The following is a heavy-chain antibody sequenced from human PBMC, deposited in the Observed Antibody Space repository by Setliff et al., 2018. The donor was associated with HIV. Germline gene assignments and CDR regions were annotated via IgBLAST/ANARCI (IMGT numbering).Heavy chain of an antibody. Sequence: GGSLRLSCAASEFTVSTNYMTWVRQAPGRGLEWVSVVFGGGATYYADSVKGRFIVSRDNSRNTLYLQMNSLKTEDTAVYYCTTNLEPIDYWGQGTLVTVSS. CDR2: VFGGGAT. CDR1: EFTVSTNY. J-gene: IGHJ4*02. V-gene: IGHV3-53*01. CDR3: TTNLEPIDY.